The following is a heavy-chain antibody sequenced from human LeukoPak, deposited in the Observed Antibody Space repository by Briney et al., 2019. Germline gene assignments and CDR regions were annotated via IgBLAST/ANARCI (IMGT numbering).Heavy chain of an antibody. CDR1: GFTFSSYE. J-gene: IGHJ4*02. CDR3: ARKYCSATSCLFDN. CDR2: ISSSGTTI. Sequence: GGSLRLSCAASGFTFSSYEMNWVRQAPGKGLQWVSDISSSGTTIYYADSVKGRFTISRDNAKNSLYLQMNSLRAEDTAVYYCARKYCSATSCLFDNWGQGTLVTVSS. V-gene: IGHV3-48*03. D-gene: IGHD2-2*01.